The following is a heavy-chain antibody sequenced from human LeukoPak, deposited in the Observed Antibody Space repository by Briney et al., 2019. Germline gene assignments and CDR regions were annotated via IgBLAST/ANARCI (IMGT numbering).Heavy chain of an antibody. D-gene: IGHD4-17*01. V-gene: IGHV4-30-4*01. Sequence: SQTLSLTCTVSGGSINNGDYMWAWIRQPGGKGLACLWRFHHRRSPSYNPSLQSLLTISPDPSNNQFSLNLRSVTDADTAVYYCARGLPTDKIDYWGQGTLVTVSS. J-gene: IGHJ4*02. CDR1: GGSINNGDYM. CDR2: FHHRRSP. CDR3: ARGLPTDKIDY.